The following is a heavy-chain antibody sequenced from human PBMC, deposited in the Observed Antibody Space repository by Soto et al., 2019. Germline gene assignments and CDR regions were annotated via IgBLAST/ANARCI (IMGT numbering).Heavy chain of an antibody. CDR3: ATDHQWLGDYYYGMDV. D-gene: IGHD6-19*01. CDR2: FDPEDGER. Sequence: ASVKVSCKVFGHTLIELSIHWVRQAPGKGLEWMGRFDPEDGERIYAQKFQGRVTMTEDTSTDTAYMELSSPRSEDTAVYYCATDHQWLGDYYYGMDVRGQGTTVTVSS. V-gene: IGHV1-24*01. J-gene: IGHJ6*02. CDR1: GHTLIELS.